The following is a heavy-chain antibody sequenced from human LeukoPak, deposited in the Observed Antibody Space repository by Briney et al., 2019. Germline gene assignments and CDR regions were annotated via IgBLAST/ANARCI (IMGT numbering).Heavy chain of an antibody. D-gene: IGHD2-8*01. J-gene: IGHJ6*03. CDR1: GFTFSSYS. CDR2: ISSSSSYI. V-gene: IGHV3-21*01. Sequence: GGSLRLSCAASGFTFSSYSMNWVRQAPGKGLEWVSSISSSSSYIYYADSVKGRFTISRDNAKNSLYLQMNSLRAEDTAVYYCARGNGAPRNYYYYMDVWGKGTTVTISS. CDR3: ARGNGAPRNYYYYMDV.